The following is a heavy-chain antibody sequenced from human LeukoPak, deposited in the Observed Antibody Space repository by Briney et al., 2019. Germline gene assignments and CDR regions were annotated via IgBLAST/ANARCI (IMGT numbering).Heavy chain of an antibody. V-gene: IGHV1-2*02. Sequence: ASVKVSCKASGYTFSGHYMHWVRQAPGQGLEWMGWINPNSGGTNYAQKFQGRVTMTRDTSISTAYMELSRLRSDDTAVYYCARDLGGSSRDYWGQGTLVTVSS. CDR1: GYTFSGHY. CDR3: ARDLGGSSRDY. D-gene: IGHD3-16*01. J-gene: IGHJ4*02. CDR2: INPNSGGT.